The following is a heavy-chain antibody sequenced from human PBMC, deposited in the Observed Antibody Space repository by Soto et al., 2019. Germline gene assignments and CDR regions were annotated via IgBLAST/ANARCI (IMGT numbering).Heavy chain of an antibody. V-gene: IGHV5-51*01. J-gene: IGHJ4*02. CDR2: IYPSDSDT. CDR1: GYTFTIYW. CDR3: ARPANTVADHFDL. D-gene: IGHD4-17*01. Sequence: GESLKISCQVSGYTFTIYWIGWVRQMPGKGLEWMGIIYPSDSDTRYSPSFQGQVTISADQSINTAYLQWDSLKASDTAIYYCARPANTVADHFDLWGQGTPVTVSS.